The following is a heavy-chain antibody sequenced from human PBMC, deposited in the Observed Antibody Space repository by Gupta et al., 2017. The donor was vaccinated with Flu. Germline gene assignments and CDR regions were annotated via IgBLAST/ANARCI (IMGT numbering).Heavy chain of an antibody. CDR2: IYWNDDK. Sequence: QITLKESGPTLVKPTQTLTLTCTFSGFSLSASGVGVGWIRQPPGKALEWLALIYWNDDKRYSPSLKSRLNITKDTSKNQVVLTMTNLDPVDTATYFCSQPYSYGWVYWGQGTLVTVSS. CDR1: GFSLSASGVG. CDR3: SQPYSYGWVY. D-gene: IGHD5-18*01. V-gene: IGHV2-5*01. J-gene: IGHJ4*02.